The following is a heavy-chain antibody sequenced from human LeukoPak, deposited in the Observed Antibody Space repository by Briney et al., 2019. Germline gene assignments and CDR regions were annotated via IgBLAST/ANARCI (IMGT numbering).Heavy chain of an antibody. Sequence: ASVKVSCKASGYTFTGYYMHWVRQAPGQGLEWMGWINPNSGGTNYAQKFQGRVTMTRDTSISTAYMELSRLRSDDTAVYYCAVNLAYCGGDCYPFDAFHIWGQGTMVNVSS. V-gene: IGHV1-2*02. CDR3: AVNLAYCGGDCYPFDAFHI. D-gene: IGHD2-21*02. J-gene: IGHJ3*02. CDR1: GYTFTGYY. CDR2: INPNSGGT.